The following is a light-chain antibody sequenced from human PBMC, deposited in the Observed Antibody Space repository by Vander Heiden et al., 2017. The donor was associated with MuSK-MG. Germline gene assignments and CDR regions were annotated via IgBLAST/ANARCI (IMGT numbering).Light chain of an antibody. J-gene: IGLJ2*01. CDR1: SSDVGSYNL. Sequence: QSALTQPAAVSGSPGQSITISCTGTSSDVGSYNLVSWYQQYPGKAPKLMIYEVSKRPSGVSNRFSGSKSGNTASLTISGLQAEDEADYHCCSYAGSSSFWVFGGGTKLTVL. CDR2: EVS. V-gene: IGLV2-23*02. CDR3: CSYAGSSSFWV.